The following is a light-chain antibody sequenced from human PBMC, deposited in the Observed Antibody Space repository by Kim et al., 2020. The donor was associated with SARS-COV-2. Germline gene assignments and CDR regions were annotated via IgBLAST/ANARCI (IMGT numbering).Light chain of an antibody. V-gene: IGLV3-21*04. J-gene: IGLJ3*02. CDR2: YDS. Sequence: APGKTARITCGGNNIGSKNVHWYQQKPGQAPVLVIYYDSDRPSGIPERFSGSNSGNTATLTISRVEAGDEADYYCQVWDSSSDPPVFGGGTKLTVL. CDR1: NIGSKN. CDR3: QVWDSSSDPPV.